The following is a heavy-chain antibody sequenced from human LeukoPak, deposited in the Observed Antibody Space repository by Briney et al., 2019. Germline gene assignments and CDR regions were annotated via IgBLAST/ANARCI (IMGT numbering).Heavy chain of an antibody. D-gene: IGHD4-11*01. V-gene: IGHV4-39*07. CDR1: GGSLSSSSYY. Sequence: SETLSLTCTASGGSLSSSSYYWGWIRQPPGRGLEWLGSIYYSGSTYYNPSLKIRVTISVDTSKNQFSLKLSSVTAADTAVYYCARYTVPGSGAADDAFDIWGQGTMVTVSS. J-gene: IGHJ3*02. CDR2: IYYSGST. CDR3: ARYTVPGSGAADDAFDI.